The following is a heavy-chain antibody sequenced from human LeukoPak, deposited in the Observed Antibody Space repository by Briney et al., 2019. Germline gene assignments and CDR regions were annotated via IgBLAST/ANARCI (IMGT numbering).Heavy chain of an antibody. CDR2: IVEYGNEI. Sequence: GGSPRLSCAPSRFTFRRYWIGWVPQAPGKGLGWVANIVEYGNEIHYVDSVKGRFTISRDNSKTSLYLQMKSLRAEDTAVYYCARISSSWYYGELDYWGQGTLVTVSS. CDR3: ARISSSWYYGELDY. D-gene: IGHD6-13*01. J-gene: IGHJ4*02. V-gene: IGHV3-7*01. CDR1: RFTFRRYW.